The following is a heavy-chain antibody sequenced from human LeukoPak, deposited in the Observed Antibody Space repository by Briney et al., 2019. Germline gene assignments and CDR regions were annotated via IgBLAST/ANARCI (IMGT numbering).Heavy chain of an antibody. D-gene: IGHD1-7*01. V-gene: IGHV3-30*04. J-gene: IGHJ6*03. CDR3: ARATGTTGRYYMDV. CDR1: GFTFSSYA. CDR2: ISYDGSNK. Sequence: PGGSLRLSCAASGFTFSSYAMHWVRQAPGKGLEWVAVISYDGSNKYYADSVKGRFTISRDNAKNSLYLQMNSLRAEDTAVYYCARATGTTGRYYMDVWGKGTTVTVSS.